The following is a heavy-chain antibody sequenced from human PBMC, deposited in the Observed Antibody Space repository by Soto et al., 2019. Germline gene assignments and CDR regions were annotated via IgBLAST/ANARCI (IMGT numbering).Heavy chain of an antibody. CDR2: FYPSGKT. V-gene: IGHV4-4*07. J-gene: IGHJ6*02. D-gene: IGHD3-16*01. Sequence: QVQLQESGPGLVKPSETLSLTCTVSGGSISSYYWCWTRQPARKGLEWIGRFYPSGKTTYNPSLQSRLTMSADTSRNKFSLNLTSVTAADTAVYYCARCGLDYGMDVWGQGTTVIVSS. CDR3: ARCGLDYGMDV. CDR1: GGSISSYY.